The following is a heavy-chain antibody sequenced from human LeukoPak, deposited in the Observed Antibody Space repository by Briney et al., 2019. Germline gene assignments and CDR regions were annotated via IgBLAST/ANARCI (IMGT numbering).Heavy chain of an antibody. Sequence: ASVKVSCKVSGYTLTELSMHWVRQAPGKGLEWMGGFDPEDGETIYAPKFQGRVTMTEDTSTDTAYMELSSLRSEDTAVYYCATSPHYGSGSYLYYFDYWGQGTLVTVSS. CDR2: FDPEDGET. J-gene: IGHJ4*02. CDR1: GYTLTELS. CDR3: ATSPHYGSGSYLYYFDY. D-gene: IGHD3-10*01. V-gene: IGHV1-24*01.